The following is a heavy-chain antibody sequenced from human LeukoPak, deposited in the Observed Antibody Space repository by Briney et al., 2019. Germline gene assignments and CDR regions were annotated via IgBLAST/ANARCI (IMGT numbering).Heavy chain of an antibody. D-gene: IGHD2-15*01. CDR2: INHSGST. CDR3: ARGPTFGCSGGSCYGDY. CDR1: GGSFSGYY. J-gene: IGHJ4*02. Sequence: SETLSLTCAVYGGSFSGYYWNWIRQPPGKGLEWIGEINHSGSTNYNPSLKSRVTISVDTSKNQFSLKLSSVTAADTAVYYCARGPTFGCSGGSCYGDYWGQGTLVTVSS. V-gene: IGHV4-34*01.